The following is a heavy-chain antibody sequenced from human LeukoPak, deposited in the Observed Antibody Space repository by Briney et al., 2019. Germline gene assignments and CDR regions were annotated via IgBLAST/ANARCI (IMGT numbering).Heavy chain of an antibody. D-gene: IGHD2-2*02. CDR2: IIPIFGTA. CDR1: GGTFSSYA. J-gene: IGHJ5*02. CDR3: VVKEGCSSTSCYIWFDP. V-gene: IGHV1-69*13. Sequence: GASVKVSCKASGGTFSSYAISWVRQAPGQGLEWMGGIIPIFGTANYAQKFQGRVTITADESTSTAYMELSSLRSEDTAVYYCVVKEGCSSTSCYIWFDPWGQGTLVTVSS.